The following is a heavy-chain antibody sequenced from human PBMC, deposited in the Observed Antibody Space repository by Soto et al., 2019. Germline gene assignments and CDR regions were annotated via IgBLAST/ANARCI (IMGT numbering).Heavy chain of an antibody. V-gene: IGHV1-18*04. Sequence: QVQLVQPGAEVKKPGASVKVSCKASGYTFTSYGISWVRQAPGQGLEWMGWISAYNGNTNYAQKLQGRVTMTTDTSTSTAYMELRSLRSDDTAVYYCARFLDSGSYYVSLNFDYWGQGTLVTVSS. J-gene: IGHJ4*02. CDR1: GYTFTSYG. D-gene: IGHD1-26*01. CDR2: ISAYNGNT. CDR3: ARFLDSGSYYVSLNFDY.